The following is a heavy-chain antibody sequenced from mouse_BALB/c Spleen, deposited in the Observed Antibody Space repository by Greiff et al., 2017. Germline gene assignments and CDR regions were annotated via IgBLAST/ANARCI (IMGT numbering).Heavy chain of an antibody. V-gene: IGHV1-4*01. Sequence: VQLQQSGAELARPGASVKMSCKASGYTFTSYTMHWVKQRPGQGLEWIGYINPSSGYTNYNQKFKDKATLTADKSSSTAYMQLSSLTSEDSAVYYCARSYYYGSPLYWYFDVWGAGTTVTVSS. J-gene: IGHJ1*01. D-gene: IGHD1-1*01. CDR1: GYTFTSYT. CDR3: ARSYYYGSPLYWYFDV. CDR2: INPSSGYT.